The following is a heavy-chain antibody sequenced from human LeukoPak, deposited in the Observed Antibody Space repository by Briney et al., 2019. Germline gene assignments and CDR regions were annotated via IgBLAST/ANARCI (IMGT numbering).Heavy chain of an antibody. J-gene: IGHJ4*02. Sequence: GGSLRLSCAASGFIFTGYFMSWVRQAPGKGLEWVASIKHDGSERYYVDSVRGRFTISRDNTKNLLYLQMSSLRAEDTAVYYCATDRGWRTSGYYLYYFEYWGQGTLVTVSS. CDR2: IKHDGSER. D-gene: IGHD3-3*01. CDR3: ATDRGWRTSGYYLYYFEY. CDR1: GFIFTGYF. V-gene: IGHV3-7*01.